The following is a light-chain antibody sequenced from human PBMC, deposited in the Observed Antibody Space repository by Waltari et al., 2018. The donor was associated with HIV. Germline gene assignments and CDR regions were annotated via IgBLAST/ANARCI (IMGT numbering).Light chain of an antibody. Sequence: QTVVTQEPSFSVSPGGTVTLTCVLSSGSVSTSYYPRWYQQTPGQAPRTLIYSTNTRSSGVPDRFSGSILGNKAALTITGAQADDESDYYCVLYMGSGIWVFGGGTKLTVL. J-gene: IGLJ3*02. CDR2: STN. V-gene: IGLV8-61*01. CDR3: VLYMGSGIWV. CDR1: SGSVSTSYY.